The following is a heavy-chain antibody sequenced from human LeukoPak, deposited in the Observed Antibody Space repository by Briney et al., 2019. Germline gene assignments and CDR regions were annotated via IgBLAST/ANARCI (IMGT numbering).Heavy chain of an antibody. Sequence: PGGSLRLSCAASGFTFDDYAMHWVRQAPGKGLEWVSGISWNSGSIGYADSVKGRFTISRDNAKNSLYLQMNSLRAEDTALYYCAKGASYGYEIDNWGQGALVTVSS. CDR3: AKGASYGYEIDN. J-gene: IGHJ4*02. CDR1: GFTFDDYA. CDR2: ISWNSGSI. V-gene: IGHV3-9*01. D-gene: IGHD5-12*01.